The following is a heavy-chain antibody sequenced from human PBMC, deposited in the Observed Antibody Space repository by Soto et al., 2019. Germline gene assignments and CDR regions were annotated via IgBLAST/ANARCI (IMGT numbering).Heavy chain of an antibody. Sequence: QVQLVESGGGVVQPGGSLRPSCAASGFTFSSYAMHWVRQAPGKGLEWLAVITYDGSNKYYADPVKGRFTISRDNSKNTLYLQMNSLRAEDTAVYYCARDGLLGYFDYWGQGTLVTVSS. CDR2: ITYDGSNK. J-gene: IGHJ4*02. CDR3: ARDGLLGYFDY. CDR1: GFTFSSYA. D-gene: IGHD2-15*01. V-gene: IGHV3-30-3*01.